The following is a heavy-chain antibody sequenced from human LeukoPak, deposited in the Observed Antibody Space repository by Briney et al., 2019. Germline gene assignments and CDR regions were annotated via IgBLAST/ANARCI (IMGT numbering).Heavy chain of an antibody. CDR1: GFTFSSYG. Sequence: PGRSLRLSCAASGFTFSSYGMHWVRQAPGKGLEWVAVIWYDGSNKYCADSVKGRFTISRDNSKNTLYLQMNSLRAEDTAVYYCARDSRLYDILTGYFDYWGQGTLVTVSS. D-gene: IGHD3-9*01. V-gene: IGHV3-33*01. CDR2: IWYDGSNK. CDR3: ARDSRLYDILTGYFDY. J-gene: IGHJ4*02.